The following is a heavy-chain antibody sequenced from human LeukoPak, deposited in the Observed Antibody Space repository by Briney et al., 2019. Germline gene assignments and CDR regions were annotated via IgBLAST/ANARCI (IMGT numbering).Heavy chain of an antibody. D-gene: IGHD3-22*01. V-gene: IGHV4-34*01. J-gene: IGHJ4*02. CDR2: INHSGST. Sequence: SETLSLTCAVSGGSFSGYYWSWIRQPPGKGLEWIGEINHSGSTNYNPSLKSRVTISVDTSKNRFSLKLSSVTAAATAVYYCARGPDFYDSSGYYPIWGQGTLVTVSS. CDR3: ARGPDFYDSSGYYPI. CDR1: GGSFSGYY.